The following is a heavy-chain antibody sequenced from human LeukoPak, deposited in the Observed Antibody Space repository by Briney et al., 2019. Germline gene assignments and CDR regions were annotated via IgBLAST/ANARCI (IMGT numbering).Heavy chain of an antibody. Sequence: SETLSLTCTVSGGSVSSRPHFWAWIRQTPGKGLEWIGTTYYTGSTNYTPSLKSRVTISVDVSTDTFSLSLGSVTAADTAVYYCARLLGGYFAGDAFDVWGQGTMVTVSS. CDR2: TYYTGST. D-gene: IGHD3-9*01. V-gene: IGHV4-39*02. J-gene: IGHJ3*01. CDR1: GGSVSSRPHF. CDR3: ARLLGGYFAGDAFDV.